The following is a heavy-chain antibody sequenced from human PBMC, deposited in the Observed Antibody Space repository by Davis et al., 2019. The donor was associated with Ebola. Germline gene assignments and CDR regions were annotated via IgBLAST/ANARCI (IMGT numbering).Heavy chain of an antibody. CDR1: GFTFNKFQ. D-gene: IGHD5-18*01. CDR2: IPDSGSTT. V-gene: IGHV3-48*03. Sequence: GESLKISCTASGFTFNKFQMNWVRQAPGKGLQWVSYIPDSGSTTYYTDSVKGRFTISSDNANNSVYLQMNSLRAEDTAVYYCVPGTWIRGQGTLVTVSS. J-gene: IGHJ4*02. CDR3: VPGTWI.